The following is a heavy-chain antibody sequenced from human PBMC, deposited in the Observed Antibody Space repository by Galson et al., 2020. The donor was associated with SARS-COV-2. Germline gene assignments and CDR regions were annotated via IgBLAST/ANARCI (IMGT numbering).Heavy chain of an antibody. Sequence: ASVKVSCKASGYTFTDYYIHWVRQAPGKGLEWMGWINPKSGGTNYAQKFEGRVTMTRDTSITTAYMELSRLRADDTAVYYCARLRYYDVLTGYIVDVWGQGTMVTVSS. CDR1: GYTFTDYY. V-gene: IGHV1-2*02. D-gene: IGHD3-9*01. CDR2: INPKSGGT. J-gene: IGHJ6*02. CDR3: ARLRYYDVLTGYIVDV.